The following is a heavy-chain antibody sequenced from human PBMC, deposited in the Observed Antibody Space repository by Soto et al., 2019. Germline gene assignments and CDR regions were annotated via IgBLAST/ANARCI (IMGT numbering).Heavy chain of an antibody. CDR1: GGSISSDYYY. V-gene: IGHV4-30-4*01. CDR2: IHYSGST. J-gene: IGHJ5*02. D-gene: IGHD3-22*01. CDR3: ARTPALHYDKSGYPNWFAP. Sequence: SETLSLTCTVSGGSISSDYYYWSWIRQPPGKGLECIGYIHYSGSTYYDPSLKSRITISVDTSKNQFSLKLSSVTAADTAVYYCARTPALHYDKSGYPNWFAPWGQGTLVTVSS.